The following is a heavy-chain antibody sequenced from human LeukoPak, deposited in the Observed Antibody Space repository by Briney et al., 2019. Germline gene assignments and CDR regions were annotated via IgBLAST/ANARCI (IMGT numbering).Heavy chain of an antibody. Sequence: SDTLALTCTVSGGSSSSYYLSWIRHAPVYGLEWLCYIFCSVSTSYNPSLKSRVTISIDTSKNQFSLEMSSVTAADTAVYYCARGRGARSSRWYNWFDPWGQVTLVMVSS. J-gene: IGHJ5*02. CDR3: ARGRGARSSRWYNWFDP. D-gene: IGHD6-13*01. V-gene: IGHV4-59*12. CDR1: GGSSSSYY. CDR2: IFCSVST.